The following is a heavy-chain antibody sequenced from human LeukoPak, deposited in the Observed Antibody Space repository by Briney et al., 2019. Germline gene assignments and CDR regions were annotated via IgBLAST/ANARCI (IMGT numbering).Heavy chain of an antibody. CDR1: GGSSSGYY. J-gene: IGHJ6*03. CDR2: INNSGST. V-gene: IGHV4-34*01. CDR3: ARGYYYGSGSYRYFYYYYYMEV. Sequence: KPSETLSLTCAVYGGSSSGYYWSWIRQPPGKGLEWIGEINNSGSTNYNPSLKSRVSISVDTSKNQSSLKLSSVTAADSAVYYCARGYYYGSGSYRYFYYYYYMEVWGKGTTVTVSS. D-gene: IGHD3-10*01.